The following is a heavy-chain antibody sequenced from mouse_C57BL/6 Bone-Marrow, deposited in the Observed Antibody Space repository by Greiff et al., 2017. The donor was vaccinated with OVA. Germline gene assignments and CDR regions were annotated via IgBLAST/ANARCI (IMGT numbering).Heavy chain of an antibody. Sequence: VQLQQPGAELVKPGASVKLSCKASGYTFTSYWMQWVKQRPGQGLEWIGEIDPSDSYTNYNQTFKGKATLTVDTSSSTAYMQLSSLTSEDSAVYYCYYGSSYYWGQGTTLTVTA. CDR2: IDPSDSYT. CDR1: GYTFTSYW. D-gene: IGHD1-1*01. J-gene: IGHJ2*01. V-gene: IGHV1-50*01. CDR3: YYGSSYY.